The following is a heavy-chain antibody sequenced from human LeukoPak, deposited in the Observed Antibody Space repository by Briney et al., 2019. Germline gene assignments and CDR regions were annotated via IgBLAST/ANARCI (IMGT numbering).Heavy chain of an antibody. CDR2: IKSKTDDGTT. V-gene: IGHV3-15*01. Sequence: GGSLRLSCAASGFTFSNAWMNWVRQARAKGLEWVGGIKSKTDDGTTDYPASVKGRFTISRDDSKNTLYLQMNSLKTEDTAVYYCTTGYKSGSYHYWGQGTLVTVSS. J-gene: IGHJ4*02. CDR1: GFTFSNAW. CDR3: TTGYKSGSYHY. D-gene: IGHD1-26*01.